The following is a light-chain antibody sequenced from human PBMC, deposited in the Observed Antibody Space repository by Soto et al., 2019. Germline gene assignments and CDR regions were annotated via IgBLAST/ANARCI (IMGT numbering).Light chain of an antibody. J-gene: IGKJ1*01. Sequence: DIPMTQSPASLSLSFGDRVTITCRARQGIRKDLAWYQQKPGKVPKLLIYAASTLQSGVPSRFSGSGSGTDFTLTISILQQEDVATYYCQKYNCPLRTFGQGTSLEIK. CDR3: QKYNCPLRT. CDR1: QGIRKD. CDR2: AAS. V-gene: IGKV1-27*01.